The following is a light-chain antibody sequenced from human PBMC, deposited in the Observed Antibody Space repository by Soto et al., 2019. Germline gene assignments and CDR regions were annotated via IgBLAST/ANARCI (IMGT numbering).Light chain of an antibody. CDR1: SSDVGGYNY. CDR2: EVS. V-gene: IGLV2-14*01. J-gene: IGLJ2*01. Sequence: QSALTQPASVSGSPGQSITISCTGTSSDVGGYNYVSWYQQHPGKAPKPMIYEVSNRPSGVSNRFSGSKSGNTASLTISGLQAEDEADYYCSSYTSSSTLVFGGGTK. CDR3: SSYTSSSTLV.